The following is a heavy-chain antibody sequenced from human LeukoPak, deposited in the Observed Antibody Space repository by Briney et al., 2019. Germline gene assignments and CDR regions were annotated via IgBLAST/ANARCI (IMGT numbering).Heavy chain of an antibody. D-gene: IGHD3-22*01. CDR1: GFTFSSYA. V-gene: IGHV3-23*01. CDR2: ISGSGGST. J-gene: IGHJ4*02. CDR3: AKTHMIVGVIPVNVYFDY. Sequence: GGSLRLSCAASGFTFSSYAMSWVRQAPGKGLEWVSAISGSGGSTYYADSVKGRFTISRDNSKNTLYLQMNSLRAEDTAVYYCAKTHMIVGVIPVNVYFDYWGQGTRVTVSS.